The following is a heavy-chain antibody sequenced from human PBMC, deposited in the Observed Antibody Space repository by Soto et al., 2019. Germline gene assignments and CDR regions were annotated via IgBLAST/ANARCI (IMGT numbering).Heavy chain of an antibody. D-gene: IGHD3-9*01. CDR1: GGTFSSYA. V-gene: IGHV1-69*13. Sequence: SVKVSCKASGGTFSSYAISWVRQAPGQGLEWMGGIIPIFGTANYAQKFQGRVTITADESTSTAYMELSSLRSEDTAVYYCARGLLYFDWLLPHYYYYYVMDVWGQGTTVTVSS. CDR2: IIPIFGTA. J-gene: IGHJ6*02. CDR3: ARGLLYFDWLLPHYYYYYVMDV.